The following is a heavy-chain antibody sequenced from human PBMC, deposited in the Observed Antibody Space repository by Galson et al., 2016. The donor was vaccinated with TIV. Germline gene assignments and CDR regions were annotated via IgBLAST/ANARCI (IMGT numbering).Heavy chain of an antibody. CDR3: ATDRNTALDTYSYYYGMDV. D-gene: IGHD5-18*01. V-gene: IGHV1-69*13. Sequence: SVKVSCKASGGTFSTYVFSWLRQAPGQGLEWMGAPNPLLGTAHYVQTFMGRSTIPADESKSPSSMELSRLRSEATAVNYCATDRNTALDTYSYYYGMDVWGQGTTVTVSS. J-gene: IGHJ6*02. CDR1: GGTFSTYV. CDR2: PNPLLGTA.